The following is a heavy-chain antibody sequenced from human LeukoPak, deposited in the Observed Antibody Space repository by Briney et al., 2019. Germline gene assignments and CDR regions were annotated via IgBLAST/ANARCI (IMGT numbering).Heavy chain of an antibody. V-gene: IGHV6-1*01. D-gene: IGHD3-10*01. CDR2: TYYRSKWYI. CDR1: GDSVSSNSAA. J-gene: IGHJ4*02. CDR3: ARDISGRFDY. Sequence: PLRTLSLTCAISGDSVSSNSAAWNWIRQSPSRGLEWLGRTYYRSKWYIDYGVSVKSRITFNADTSKNQFSLQLNSVTPEDTAVYYCARDISGRFDYWGQGTLVTVSS.